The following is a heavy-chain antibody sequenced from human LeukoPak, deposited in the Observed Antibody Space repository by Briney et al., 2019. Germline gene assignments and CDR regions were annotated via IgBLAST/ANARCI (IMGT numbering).Heavy chain of an antibody. CDR1: GYTFTSYD. CDR2: IIPIFGTA. D-gene: IGHD3-3*01. V-gene: IGHV1-69*13. J-gene: IGHJ4*02. CDR3: ARGRITIFGVVTPYYFDY. Sequence: GASVKVSCKASGYTFTSYDINWVRQAPGQGLEWMGGIIPIFGTANYAQKFQGRVTITADESTSTAYMELSSLRSEDTAVYYCARGRITIFGVVTPYYFDYWGQGTLVTVSS.